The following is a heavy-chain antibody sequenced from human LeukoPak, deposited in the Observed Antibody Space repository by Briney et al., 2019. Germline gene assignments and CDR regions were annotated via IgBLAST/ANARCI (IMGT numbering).Heavy chain of an antibody. J-gene: IGHJ4*02. Sequence: SVKVSCKASGGTFSSYAISCVRQAPGQGLEWMGGIIPIFGTANYAQKFQGRVTITADESTSTAYMELSSLRSEDTAVYYCASGWFGELTAHFDYWGQGTLVTVSS. CDR3: ASGWFGELTAHFDY. CDR1: GGTFSSYA. D-gene: IGHD3-10*01. CDR2: IIPIFGTA. V-gene: IGHV1-69*13.